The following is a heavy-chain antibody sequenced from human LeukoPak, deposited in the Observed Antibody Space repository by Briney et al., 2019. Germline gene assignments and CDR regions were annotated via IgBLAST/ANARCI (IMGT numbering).Heavy chain of an antibody. CDR2: INHSGST. CDR3: ARGPYYYDSSGYYYY. J-gene: IGHJ4*02. V-gene: IGHV4-34*01. Sequence: SETLSLTCAVYGGSFSGYYWSWIRQPPGKGLECIGEINHSGSTNYNPSLKSRVTISVDTSKNQFSLKLSSVTAADTAVYYCARGPYYYDSSGYYYYWGQGTLVTVSS. CDR1: GGSFSGYY. D-gene: IGHD3-22*01.